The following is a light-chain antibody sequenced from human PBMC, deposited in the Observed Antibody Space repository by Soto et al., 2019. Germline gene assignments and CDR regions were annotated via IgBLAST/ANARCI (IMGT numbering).Light chain of an antibody. V-gene: IGKV3-20*01. CDR3: QLYGSSMYT. CDR2: GAS. Sequence: EVVLTQSPGTLSLSPGERATLSCTASQTINSNFLIWYQQQPGQAPRLLIYGASTRANGIPDRFSGSGSGTDFTLTLSRLEPGDFAVYYCQLYGSSMYTFGQGTKLEIK. CDR1: QTINSNF. J-gene: IGKJ2*01.